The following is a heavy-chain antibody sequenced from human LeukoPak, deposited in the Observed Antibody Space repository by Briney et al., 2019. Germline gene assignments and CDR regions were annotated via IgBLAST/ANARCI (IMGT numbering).Heavy chain of an antibody. CDR1: GFTVSSYY. Sequence: GGSLRLSCAASGFTVSSYYMSWVRQAPGKGLDWVSVIDIGGSTYYADSVKGRFTISRDNSKNTLYLQMNSLRAEDTAVYYCARWTEAQGPHYYDSSGFDHWGQGTLVTVSS. D-gene: IGHD3-22*01. CDR2: IDIGGST. J-gene: IGHJ4*02. CDR3: ARWTEAQGPHYYDSSGFDH. V-gene: IGHV3-53*01.